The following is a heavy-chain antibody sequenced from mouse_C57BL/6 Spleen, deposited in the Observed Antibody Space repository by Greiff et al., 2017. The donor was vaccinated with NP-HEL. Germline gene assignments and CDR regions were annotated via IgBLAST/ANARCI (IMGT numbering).Heavy chain of an antibody. Sequence: VQLQQSGPELVKPGASVKISCKASGYAFSSSWMNWVKQRPGKGLEWIGRIYPGDGDTNYNGKFKGKATLTADKSSSTAYMQLSSLTSEDSAVYFCAREGNYGYDRGGWFAYWGQGTLVTVSA. D-gene: IGHD2-2*01. J-gene: IGHJ3*01. CDR3: AREGNYGYDRGGWFAY. CDR2: IYPGDGDT. V-gene: IGHV1-82*01. CDR1: GYAFSSSW.